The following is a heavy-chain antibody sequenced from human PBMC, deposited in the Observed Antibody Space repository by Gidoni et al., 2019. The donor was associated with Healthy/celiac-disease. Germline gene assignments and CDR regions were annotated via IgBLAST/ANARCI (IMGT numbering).Heavy chain of an antibody. V-gene: IGHV4-31*03. CDR2: IYYSGST. CDR3: ARVGLVVPTPNWFDP. D-gene: IGHD2-2*01. Sequence: QVQLQESGPGLVKPSQTLSLTCTVSGGSISSGGYYWSWIRQHPGKGLEWIGYIYYSGSTYYNPSLKSRVTISVDTSKNQFSLKMSSVTAADTAVYYCARVGLVVPTPNWFDPWGQGTLVTVSS. J-gene: IGHJ5*02. CDR1: GGSISSGGYY.